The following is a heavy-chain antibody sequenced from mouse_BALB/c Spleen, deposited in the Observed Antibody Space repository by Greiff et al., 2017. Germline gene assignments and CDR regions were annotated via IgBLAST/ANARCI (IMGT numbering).Heavy chain of an antibody. V-gene: IGHV5-6*02. CDR3: AIHHYASWFAY. J-gene: IGHJ3*01. Sequence: EVKLVESGGDLVKPGGSLKLSCAASGFTFSSYGMSWVRQTPDKRLEWVATISSGGSYTYYPDSVKGRFTISRDNAKNTLYLQLRSLKSEDTAMYYCAIHHYASWFAYWGQGTLVTVSA. CDR2: ISSGGSYT. CDR1: GFTFSSYG. D-gene: IGHD1-1*02.